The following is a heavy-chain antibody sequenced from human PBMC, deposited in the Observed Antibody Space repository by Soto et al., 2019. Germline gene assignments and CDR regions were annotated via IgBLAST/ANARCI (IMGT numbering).Heavy chain of an antibody. D-gene: IGHD6-6*01. CDR3: SRGTSIPASGDY. J-gene: IGHJ4*01. V-gene: IGHV1-18*01. Sequence: QVQLVQSGAEVQKPGASVKVSCKASGYTFTNYGINWVRQAPGQGLEWLGWVSAYNGERRYGQSVQARVTMTTDTPTTTAYLELRSLRSDDTAVYYCSRGTSIPASGDYWGQGTLVTVSS. CDR1: GYTFTNYG. CDR2: VSAYNGER.